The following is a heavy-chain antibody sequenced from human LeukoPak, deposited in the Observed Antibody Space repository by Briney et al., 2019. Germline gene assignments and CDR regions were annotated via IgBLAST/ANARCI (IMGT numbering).Heavy chain of an antibody. CDR3: ARLLSQWDLVRLKDD. V-gene: IGHV4-39*07. CDR1: GDSITSSSYY. Sequence: SETLSLTCTVSGDSITSSSYYWGWIRQPPGKGLEWIGTMYYTGTIYYNPSLKSRVTISVDTSKNQFSLSLSSVTAADTAVYYCARLLSQWDLVRLKDDWGQGTLVTVSS. J-gene: IGHJ4*02. CDR2: MYYTGTI. D-gene: IGHD1-26*01.